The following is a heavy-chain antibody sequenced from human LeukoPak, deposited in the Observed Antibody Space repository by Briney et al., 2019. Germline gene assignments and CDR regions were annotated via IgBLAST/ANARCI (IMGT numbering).Heavy chain of an antibody. Sequence: SETLSLTCAVYGGSFSGYYWSWIRQSPGKGLEWIGEINHSGSTNYNPSLKSRVTISVDTSKNQFSLKLSSVTAADTAVYYCARASYHDYWGQGTLVTVSS. CDR3: ARASYHDY. V-gene: IGHV4-34*01. CDR1: GGSFSGYY. D-gene: IGHD1-26*01. CDR2: INHSGST. J-gene: IGHJ4*02.